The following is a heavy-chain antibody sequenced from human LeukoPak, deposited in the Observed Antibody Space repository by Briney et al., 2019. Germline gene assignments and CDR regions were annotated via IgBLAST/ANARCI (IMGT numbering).Heavy chain of an antibody. CDR3: AKPLGGQDAFDI. CDR1: GFTFSDYY. V-gene: IGHV3-23*01. CDR2: ISGSGGST. J-gene: IGHJ3*02. Sequence: GGSLRLSCAASGFTFSDYYMSWIRQAPGKGLEWVSAISGSGGSTYYADSVKGWFTISRDNSKNTLYLQMNSLRAEDTAIYYCAKPLGGQDAFDIWGQGTMVTVSS. D-gene: IGHD2-15*01.